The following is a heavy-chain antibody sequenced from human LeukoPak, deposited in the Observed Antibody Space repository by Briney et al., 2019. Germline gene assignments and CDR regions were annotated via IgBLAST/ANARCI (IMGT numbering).Heavy chain of an antibody. D-gene: IGHD5-18*01. CDR2: INHSGST. CDR3: ARERRSRGYSYGYVDY. V-gene: IGHV4-61*09. CDR1: GGSISSGTYC. Sequence: SQTLSLTCTVSGGSISSGTYCWTWIRQPAGKGLEWIGEINHSGSTNYNPSLKSRVTISVDTSKNQFSLKLSSVTAADTAVYYCARERRSRGYSYGYVDYWGQGTLVTVSS. J-gene: IGHJ4*02.